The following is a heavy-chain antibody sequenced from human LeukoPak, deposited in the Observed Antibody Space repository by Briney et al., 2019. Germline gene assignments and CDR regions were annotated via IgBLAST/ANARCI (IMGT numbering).Heavy chain of an antibody. CDR3: ARNLHYYDSNGYLDY. J-gene: IGHJ4*02. CDR1: GGTFSSYA. Sequence: ASVKVSCKASGGTFSSYAISWVRQAPGQGLEWMGRIIPIFGTANYAQKFQGRVTITTDESTSTAYMELSSLRSEDTAVYYCARNLHYYDSNGYLDYWGQGTLVTVSS. D-gene: IGHD3-22*01. CDR2: IIPIFGTA. V-gene: IGHV1-69*05.